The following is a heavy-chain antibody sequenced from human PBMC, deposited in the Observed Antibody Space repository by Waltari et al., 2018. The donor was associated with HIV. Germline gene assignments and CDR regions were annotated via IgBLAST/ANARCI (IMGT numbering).Heavy chain of an antibody. D-gene: IGHD3-22*01. CDR3: ARDLTGYYDSSGYPHY. CDR2: ITPYNDNT. CDR1: DYTFSSYG. V-gene: IGHV1-18*01. Sequence: QIRLVQSGGELKKPGASVKVSCKAFDYTFSSYGIHWVRQAPGQGLEWMGWITPYNDNTIYAQKFQGRVTMTTDTSTITAYLEVRSRGFDDTAMYFCARDLTGYYDSSGYPHYWGQGTLVTVSS. J-gene: IGHJ4*02.